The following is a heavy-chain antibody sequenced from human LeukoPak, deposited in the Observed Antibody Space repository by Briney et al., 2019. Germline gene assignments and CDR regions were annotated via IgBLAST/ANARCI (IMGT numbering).Heavy chain of an antibody. D-gene: IGHD3-22*01. Sequence: SETLSLTCTVSGGSISNYYWSWIQQPAGKGLEWIGSFYHSGSTYYNPSLKSRVTISVDTSENQFSLRLNSVTATDTAVYYCARSCDSSGYYLFDLWGRGTLVTVSS. J-gene: IGHJ2*01. CDR2: FYHSGST. CDR3: ARSCDSSGYYLFDL. CDR1: GGSISNYY. V-gene: IGHV4-59*05.